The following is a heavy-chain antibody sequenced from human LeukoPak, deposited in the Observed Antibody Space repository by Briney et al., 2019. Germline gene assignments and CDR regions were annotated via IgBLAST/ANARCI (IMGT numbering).Heavy chain of an antibody. CDR2: ISYDGSNK. D-gene: IGHD6-19*01. CDR1: EFTFSSYG. Sequence: TGGSLRLSCAASEFTFSSYGMHWVRQAPGKGLEWVAVISYDGSNKYYADSVKGRFTISRDNSKNTLYLQMNSLRAEDTAVYYCAKLPFPWLVRGGIDYWGQGTLVTVSS. J-gene: IGHJ4*02. V-gene: IGHV3-30*18. CDR3: AKLPFPWLVRGGIDY.